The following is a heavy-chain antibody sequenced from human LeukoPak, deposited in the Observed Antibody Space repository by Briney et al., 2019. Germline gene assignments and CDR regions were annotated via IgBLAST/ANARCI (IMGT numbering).Heavy chain of an antibody. CDR3: ARGDYGEDY. CDR1: GGSFSGYY. J-gene: IGHJ4*02. CDR2: IDHSGST. Sequence: SETLSLTCAVYGGSFSGYYWSWIRQPPGKGLEWIGEIDHSGSTNYNPSLKSRVTISVDTSKNQFSLKLSSVTAADTAVYYCARGDYGEDYWGQGTLVTVSS. V-gene: IGHV4-34*01. D-gene: IGHD4-17*01.